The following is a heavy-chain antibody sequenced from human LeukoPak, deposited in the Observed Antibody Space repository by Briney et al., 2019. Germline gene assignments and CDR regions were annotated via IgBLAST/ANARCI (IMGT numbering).Heavy chain of an antibody. J-gene: IGHJ5*02. CDR2: IYASGTI. D-gene: IGHD3-10*01. CDR1: GGSIRSYY. V-gene: IGHV4-4*07. CDR3: ARDSGTTGEVKFDP. Sequence: SETLSLTCAVSGGSIRSYYWSWIRQPAGKGLEWIGRIYASGTITYNPSLESRVSMSVDTSKNQFSLNLSSVTAADTALYYCARDSGTTGEVKFDPWGQGTLVTVSS.